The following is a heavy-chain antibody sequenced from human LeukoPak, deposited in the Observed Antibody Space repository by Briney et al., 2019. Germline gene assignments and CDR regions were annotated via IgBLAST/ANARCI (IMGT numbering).Heavy chain of an antibody. Sequence: SETLSLTXTVSGGSVSSYYWSWMRQSPGKGLEWIGCVYYSGSTNYNPALKSRVTISLDTSENQFSLKLSSVTAADTAVYYCAREANSPTARYWYFDLWGRGIQVTVSS. V-gene: IGHV4-59*02. J-gene: IGHJ2*01. CDR3: AREANSPTARYWYFDL. CDR1: GGSVSSYY. CDR2: VYYSGST. D-gene: IGHD2-21*01.